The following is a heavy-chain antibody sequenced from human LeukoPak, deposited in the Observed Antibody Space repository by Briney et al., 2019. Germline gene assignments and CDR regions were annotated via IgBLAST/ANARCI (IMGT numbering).Heavy chain of an antibody. CDR3: ARGPYYGGNSARFDY. V-gene: IGHV3-30-3*01. Sequence: GGSLRLSCAASGFTFSSYAMHWVRQAPGKGLEWVAVISYDGSNKYYADSVKGRFTISGDNSKNTLYLQMNSLRAEDTAVYYCARGPYYGGNSARFDYWGQGTLVTVSS. D-gene: IGHD4-23*01. CDR2: ISYDGSNK. J-gene: IGHJ4*02. CDR1: GFTFSSYA.